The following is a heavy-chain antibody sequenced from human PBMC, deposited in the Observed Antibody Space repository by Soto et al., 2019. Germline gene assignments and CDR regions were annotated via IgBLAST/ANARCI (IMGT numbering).Heavy chain of an antibody. V-gene: IGHV1-18*01. D-gene: IGHD4-4*01. CDR2: ISAYNGNT. CDR3: ARDPSPDYSNFRGVMDV. J-gene: IGHJ6*02. Sequence: QVQLVQSGAEVKKPGASVKVSCKASGYTFTSYGISWVRQAPGQGLEWMGWISAYNGNTNYAQKLQDRVTMTTDTTTSTAYMELRSLRSDDTAVYYCARDPSPDYSNFRGVMDVWGQGTTVTVSS. CDR1: GYTFTSYG.